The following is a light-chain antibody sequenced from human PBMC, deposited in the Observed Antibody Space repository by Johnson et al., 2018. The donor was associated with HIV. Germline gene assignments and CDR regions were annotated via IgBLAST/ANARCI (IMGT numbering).Light chain of an antibody. CDR2: DNN. J-gene: IGLJ1*01. CDR3: GTWDESLNFV. Sequence: QSVLTQPPSVSAAPGQKVTISCSGSSSTIGKNYVSWYQQLPGTAPKLLIYDNNKRPSGIPDRFSGSKSGTSATLGITGLQTGDEADYYCGTWDESLNFVFGTGTKVTVL. V-gene: IGLV1-51*01. CDR1: SSTIGKNY.